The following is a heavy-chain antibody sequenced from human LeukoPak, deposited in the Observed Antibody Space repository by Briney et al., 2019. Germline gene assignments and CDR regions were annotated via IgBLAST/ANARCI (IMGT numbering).Heavy chain of an antibody. D-gene: IGHD5-24*01. CDR1: GFTFSSYA. CDR3: ARDRTTEMATIGY. CDR2: ISYDGSNK. J-gene: IGHJ4*02. V-gene: IGHV3-30-3*01. Sequence: PGGSLRLSCAASGFTFSSYAMHWVRQAPGKGLEWVAVISYDGSNKYYADSVKGRFTISRDNSKNTLYLQMNSLRAEDTAVYYCARDRTTEMATIGYWGQGTLVTVSS.